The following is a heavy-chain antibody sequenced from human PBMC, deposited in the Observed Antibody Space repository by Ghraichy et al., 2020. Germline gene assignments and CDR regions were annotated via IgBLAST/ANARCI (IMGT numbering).Heavy chain of an antibody. Sequence: GGSLRLSCAASGFTFSSYAMSWVRQAPGKGLEWVSAISGSGGSTYYADSVKGRFTISRDNSKNTLYLQMNSLRAEDTAVYYCAKDLRGYSGYDSSFDYWGQGTLVTVSS. J-gene: IGHJ4*02. CDR2: ISGSGGST. D-gene: IGHD5-12*01. CDR1: GFTFSSYA. V-gene: IGHV3-23*01. CDR3: AKDLRGYSGYDSSFDY.